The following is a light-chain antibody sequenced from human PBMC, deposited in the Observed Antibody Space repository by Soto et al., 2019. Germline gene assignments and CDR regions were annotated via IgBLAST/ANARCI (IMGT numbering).Light chain of an antibody. V-gene: IGKV3-11*01. CDR1: QSISSY. CDR2: DTF. CDR3: QQRSNWPPSLT. J-gene: IGKJ4*01. Sequence: EIVLTQSPATLSLSPGETATLSCRASQSISSYLAWYQQKPGQAPRLLIYDTFSRATGIPARFSGSGSGTDFTLTISSLEPEDFAIYYCQQRSNWPPSLTFGGGTRVEIK.